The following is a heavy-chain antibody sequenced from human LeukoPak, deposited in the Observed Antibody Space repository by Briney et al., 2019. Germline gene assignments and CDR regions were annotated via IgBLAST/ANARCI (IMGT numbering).Heavy chain of an antibody. CDR2: INAGNGNT. J-gene: IGHJ5*02. CDR1: GYTFTSYA. CDR3: AREENDIGVVPAAMSWCDP. V-gene: IGHV1-3*01. Sequence: ASVKVSCKASGYTFTSYAMNWVRQAPGQRLAWMGWINAGNGNTKYSQKFQVRVTITRDTSASSAFMELSSLRSEDTAVYHCAREENDIGVVPAAMSWCDPWGQGTLVTVSS. D-gene: IGHD2-2*01.